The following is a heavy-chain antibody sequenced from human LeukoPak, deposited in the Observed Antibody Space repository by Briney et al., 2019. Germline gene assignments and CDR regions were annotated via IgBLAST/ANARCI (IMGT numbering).Heavy chain of an antibody. CDR3: VKGWTQLDY. J-gene: IGHJ4*02. CDR2: IGSNGDST. Sequence: GGSLRLSCSASGFTFRTYSMHWVRQAPGKGLEYVSAIGSNGDSTYYADSVKGRFTISRNNSKNTLYLQMSSLRAEDTAVYYCVKGWTQLDYWGQGTLVTVSS. V-gene: IGHV3-64D*06. CDR1: GFTFRTYS. D-gene: IGHD5-18*01.